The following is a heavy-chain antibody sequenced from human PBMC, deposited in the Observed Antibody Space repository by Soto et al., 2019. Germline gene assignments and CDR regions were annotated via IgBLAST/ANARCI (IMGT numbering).Heavy chain of an antibody. J-gene: IGHJ4*02. V-gene: IGHV4-39*01. CDR3: ARQYSSGAAYYFDY. CDR2: IYYSGST. CDR1: GGSISSSSYY. D-gene: IGHD6-19*01. Sequence: SETLSLTCTVSGGSISSSSYYWGWIRQPPGKGLEWIGSIYYSGSTYYNPSLKSRVTISVDTSKNQFSLKLSSVTAADTAVYYCARQYSSGAAYYFDYWGQGTLVTVSS.